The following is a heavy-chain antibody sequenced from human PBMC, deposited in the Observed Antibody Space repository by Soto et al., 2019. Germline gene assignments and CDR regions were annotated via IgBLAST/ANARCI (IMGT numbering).Heavy chain of an antibody. V-gene: IGHV3-7*01. CDR2: IKEDGSET. J-gene: IGHJ4*02. CDR3: VGLLLGY. D-gene: IGHD2-15*01. Sequence: EVQLVDSGGDLVQPGGSLRLSCAASGFTFSRYWMNWVRQAPGKGLEWVASIKEDGSETHYVDSVEGRFTISRDNAKNSLYLQMNSLRAEDSAVYYCVGLLLGYGAQGTLVTVSS. CDR1: GFTFSRYW.